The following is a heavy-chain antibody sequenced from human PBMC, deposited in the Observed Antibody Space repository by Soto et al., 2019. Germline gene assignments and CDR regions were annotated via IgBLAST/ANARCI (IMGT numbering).Heavy chain of an antibody. CDR2: ISGSGGNT. CDR1: GFTFRNFA. J-gene: IGHJ1*01. CDR3: AYHWGPNWNDENFHH. Sequence: EEQLLESGGGLVQPGGSLRLSCAASGFTFRNFAMSWLRQAPGKGLEWVSAISGSGGNTYYADSVKGRFTISRDNSKNMVYLQVAILRAAETAIYSCAYHWGPNWNDENFHHWGQGTLVTVSS. D-gene: IGHD1-20*01. V-gene: IGHV3-23*01.